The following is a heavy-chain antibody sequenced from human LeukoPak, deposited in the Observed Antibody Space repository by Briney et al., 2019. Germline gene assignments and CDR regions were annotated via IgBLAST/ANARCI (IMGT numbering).Heavy chain of an antibody. D-gene: IGHD2-2*01. J-gene: IGHJ3*02. Sequence: PGGSLRLFCAASGFTLSNSWMLWACQPPEKGREWVADIKWSGSTRCSVASVKRRLTISRDTAKHSLYLQVTSLRAEDMTVYYCVRGVGSSTSCYVRAFDIWGQGTMLTVSS. CDR2: IKWSGSTR. V-gene: IGHV3-52*01. CDR3: VRGVGSSTSCYVRAFDI. CDR1: GFTLSNSW.